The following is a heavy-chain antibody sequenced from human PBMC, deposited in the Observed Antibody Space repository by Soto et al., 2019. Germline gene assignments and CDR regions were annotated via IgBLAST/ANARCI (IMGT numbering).Heavy chain of an antibody. J-gene: IGHJ6*02. D-gene: IGHD6-13*01. V-gene: IGHV4-39*01. Sequence: SETLSLTCTVSGGSLSSSSYYWGWIRQPPGKGLEWIGSIYYSGSTYYNPSLKSRVTISVDTSKNQFSLKLSSVTAADTAVYYCARPYSSSWYGDYYYYGMDVWGQGTTVTVSS. CDR3: ARPYSSSWYGDYYYYGMDV. CDR2: IYYSGST. CDR1: GGSLSSSSYY.